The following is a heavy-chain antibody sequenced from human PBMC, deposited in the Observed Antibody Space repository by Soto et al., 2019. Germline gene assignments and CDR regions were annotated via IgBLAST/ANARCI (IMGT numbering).Heavy chain of an antibody. CDR2: IYYSGST. CDR3: ARLTSGPVYFDY. Sequence: QVQLQESGPGLVKPSQTLSLTCTVSGGSISSGGYYWSWIRQHPGKGLEWIGYIYYSGSTYYNPYLKSRVTISVDTSKNQFSLKLSSVTAADTAVYYCARLTSGPVYFDYWGQGTLVTVSS. D-gene: IGHD3-10*01. V-gene: IGHV4-31*03. J-gene: IGHJ4*02. CDR1: GGSISSGGYY.